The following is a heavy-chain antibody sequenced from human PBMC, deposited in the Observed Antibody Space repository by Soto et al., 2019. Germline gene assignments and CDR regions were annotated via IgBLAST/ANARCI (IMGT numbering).Heavy chain of an antibody. Sequence: SETLSLTCTVSGGSISSYYWSWIRQPPGKGLEWIGYIYYSGSTNYNPSLKSRVTISVDTSKNQFSLKLSSVTAADTAVYYCARHDYGDYMAGWGQGTQVTVSS. CDR3: ARHDYGDYMAG. V-gene: IGHV4-59*08. D-gene: IGHD4-17*01. CDR2: IYYSGST. J-gene: IGHJ4*02. CDR1: GGSISSYY.